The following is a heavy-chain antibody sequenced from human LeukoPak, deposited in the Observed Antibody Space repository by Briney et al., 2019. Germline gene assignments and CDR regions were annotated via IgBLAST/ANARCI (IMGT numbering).Heavy chain of an antibody. V-gene: IGHV4-31*03. Sequence: PSETLSLTCTVSGGSISSGGYYWSWIRQHPGKGLEWIGYIYYSGSIYYNPSLKSRVTISLDTSKNQFSLKLSSMTAADTAVYYCARDQKQPYDSSGFYYWYFDLWGRGTLVTVSS. J-gene: IGHJ2*01. CDR2: IYYSGSI. CDR3: ARDQKQPYDSSGFYYWYFDL. CDR1: GGSISSGGYY. D-gene: IGHD3-22*01.